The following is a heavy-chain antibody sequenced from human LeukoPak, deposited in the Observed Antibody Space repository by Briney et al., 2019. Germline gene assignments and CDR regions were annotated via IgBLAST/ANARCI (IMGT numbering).Heavy chain of an antibody. CDR3: ARLDKNYYDIYY. D-gene: IGHD3-22*01. J-gene: IGHJ4*02. CDR1: GSPISCRCYY. V-gene: IGHV4-39*01. Sequence: SETLSLTCTVSGSPISCRCYYLGWLRQPPGKGLEWIGSIYYSGSTYYNPSLKSRVTISVYRSKNQFYLKLSSVTAADTAVYYCARLDKNYYDIYYWGQGTLVTVSS. CDR2: IYYSGST.